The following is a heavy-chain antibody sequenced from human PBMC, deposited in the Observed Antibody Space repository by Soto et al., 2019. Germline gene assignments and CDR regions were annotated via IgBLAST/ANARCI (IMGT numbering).Heavy chain of an antibody. CDR1: GVSISSTSYY. J-gene: IGHJ5*02. CDR2: IYYSGST. Sequence: QLQLQESGPGLVKPLETLSLTCTVSGVSISSTSYYWAWIRQPPGKGLEWIGSIYYSGSTYNNPSLKSRVTISVDTSKNQSSRTLSSVPAADTAVYYCARLEQLWFGEHKWFDPWGQGTLVTVSS. V-gene: IGHV4-39*01. CDR3: ARLEQLWFGEHKWFDP. D-gene: IGHD3-10*01.